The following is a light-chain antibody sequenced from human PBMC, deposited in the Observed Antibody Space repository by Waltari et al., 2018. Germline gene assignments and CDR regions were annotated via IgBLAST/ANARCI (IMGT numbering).Light chain of an antibody. V-gene: IGKV1-39*01. J-gene: IGKJ4*01. CDR2: ATS. CDR1: KPISQF. CDR3: QQSYMTPLT. Sequence: DIQITQSPSSLPASVGDRVTITCRASKPISQFLHWYQQKPGKAPKFLIYATSSLQSGVPSRFGGSGSGTEFTLTISSLQPEDFATYYCQQSYMTPLTFGGGTKVEIK.